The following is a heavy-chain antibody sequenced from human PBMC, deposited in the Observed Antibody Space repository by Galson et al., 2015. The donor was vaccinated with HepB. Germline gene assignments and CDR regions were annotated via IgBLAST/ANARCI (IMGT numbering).Heavy chain of an antibody. D-gene: IGHD3-3*01. V-gene: IGHV1-2*02. CDR1: ADTFSGYY. CDR2: INPNSGGT. J-gene: IGHJ4*02. Sequence: SVKVSCKASADTFSGYYLHWVRQAPGQGLEWMGWINPNSGGTKYAQNFQGRVTMTRYTSITTVYMELNSLTFDDTAVYYCARVDASIFGVALDYWGQGTLVTVSS. CDR3: ARVDASIFGVALDY.